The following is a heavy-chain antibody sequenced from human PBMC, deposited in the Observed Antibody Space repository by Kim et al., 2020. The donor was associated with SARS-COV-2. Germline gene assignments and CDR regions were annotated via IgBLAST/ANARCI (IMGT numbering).Heavy chain of an antibody. D-gene: IGHD1-1*01. Sequence: QKFKGRVTMTRNTSINTAYMKLSSLRSEDTAVYYCASAPGWNDGPYFFDYWGQGSLVTVSS. V-gene: IGHV1-8*01. CDR3: ASAPGWNDGPYFFDY. J-gene: IGHJ4*02.